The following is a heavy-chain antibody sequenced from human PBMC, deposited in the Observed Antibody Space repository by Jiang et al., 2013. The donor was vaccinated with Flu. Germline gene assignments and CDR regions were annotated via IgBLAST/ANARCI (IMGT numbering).Heavy chain of an antibody. D-gene: IGHD6-19*01. CDR2: IYAGDSDT. CDR3: ARPAVAGTLNYFDS. J-gene: IGHJ4*02. Sequence: GWVRQMPGKGLEWMGIIYAGDSDTRYSPSFQGQVTISADKSISTAYLQWSSLKASDTAMYYCARPAVAGTLNYFDSWGQGTLVTVSS. V-gene: IGHV5-51*01.